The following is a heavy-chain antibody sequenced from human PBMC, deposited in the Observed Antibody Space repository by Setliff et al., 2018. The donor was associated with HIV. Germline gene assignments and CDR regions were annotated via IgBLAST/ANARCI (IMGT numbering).Heavy chain of an antibody. CDR2: IYHTGST. CDR1: GGFLSSSSYY. J-gene: IGHJ5*02. Sequence: PSETLSPTCTVSGGFLSSSSYYWAWIRQPPGKGLEWVGHIYHTGSTYYNPSLKSRVSISLATAKSQFSLNIYSVTAADPAVYYCARLGAVAGPFGRFDPWGQGTLVTVPQ. D-gene: IGHD6-19*01. CDR3: ARLGAVAGPFGRFDP. V-gene: IGHV4-39*01.